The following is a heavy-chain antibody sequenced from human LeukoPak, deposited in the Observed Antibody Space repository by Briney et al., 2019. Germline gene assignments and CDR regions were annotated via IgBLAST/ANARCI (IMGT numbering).Heavy chain of an antibody. CDR3: TRLSSSSGGAVDC. CDR2: IKQDGSEK. Sequence: GGSLRLSCAATGFTLSSSWMNWVRQAPGKGLEWVANIKQDGSEKNYVDSVKGRFTISRDNAKNSVYLQMSSLRAEDTAVYFCTRLSSSSGGAVDCWGQGTLVTVSS. D-gene: IGHD2-2*01. J-gene: IGHJ4*02. V-gene: IGHV3-7*05. CDR1: GFTLSSSW.